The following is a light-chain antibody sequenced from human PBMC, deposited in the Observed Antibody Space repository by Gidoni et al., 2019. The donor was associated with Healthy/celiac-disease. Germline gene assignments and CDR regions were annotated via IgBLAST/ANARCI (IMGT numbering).Light chain of an antibody. Sequence: DIQKTQSPSSLSASVGDRVTITCRASQSISSYLHWYQQKPGKAPKLLIYAASSLQSGVPSRFSGSGSGTDFTLTISSLQPEDFATYYCQQSYSTPRTFGQGTQVEIK. CDR2: AAS. CDR3: QQSYSTPRT. CDR1: QSISSY. V-gene: IGKV1-39*01. J-gene: IGKJ1*01.